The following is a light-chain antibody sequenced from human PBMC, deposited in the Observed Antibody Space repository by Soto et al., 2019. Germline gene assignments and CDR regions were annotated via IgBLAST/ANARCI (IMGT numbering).Light chain of an antibody. CDR2: EVS. CDR3: SSYISSSWV. J-gene: IGLJ3*02. Sequence: QSVLTQPASVSGSPGQSITISCTGTSSDVGGYNYVSWYQQHPGKAPKLMIYEVSNRPSGVSNRFSGSKSGNTASLTISGLQAEDEADYYCSSYISSSWVFGGGTKVTVL. CDR1: SSDVGGYNY. V-gene: IGLV2-14*01.